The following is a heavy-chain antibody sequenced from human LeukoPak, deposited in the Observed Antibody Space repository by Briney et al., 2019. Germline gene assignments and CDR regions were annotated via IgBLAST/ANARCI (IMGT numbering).Heavy chain of an antibody. J-gene: IGHJ4*02. Sequence: GGSLRLSCAASGFTVSSYGMHWVRQAPGKGLELVAVISYDGSNKYYADYVKGRFTISRDNSKHTLYLQMNSLRAEATAVYYCAKISGGSYLDYWGQGTLVTVSS. CDR1: GFTVSSYG. V-gene: IGHV3-30*18. CDR3: AKISGGSYLDY. CDR2: ISYDGSNK. D-gene: IGHD3-16*01.